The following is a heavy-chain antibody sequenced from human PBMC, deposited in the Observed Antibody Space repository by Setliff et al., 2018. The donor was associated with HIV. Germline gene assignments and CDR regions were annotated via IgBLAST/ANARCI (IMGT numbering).Heavy chain of an antibody. D-gene: IGHD2-2*01. CDR1: GYTFTAYY. J-gene: IGHJ4*02. CDR2: TIPILGIT. Sequence: GASVKVSCKASGYTFTAYYMHWVRQAPGQGLEWMGGTIPILGITNYAQKFQGRVTMTTDTSTSTAYMELRSLRSDDTAVYYCARGPPIVVVPAALLTFDYWGQGTLVTVSS. V-gene: IGHV1-2*02. CDR3: ARGPPIVVVPAALLTFDY.